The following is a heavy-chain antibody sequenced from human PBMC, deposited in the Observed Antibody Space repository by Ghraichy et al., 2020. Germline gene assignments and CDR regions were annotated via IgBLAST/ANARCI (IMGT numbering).Heavy chain of an antibody. V-gene: IGHV4-39*01. D-gene: IGHD3-3*01. Sequence: SETLSLTCTVSGGSISSNSYYWGWIRQPPGKGLEWIGSIYYSGSTYYNPSLKSRVTVSVDTSKNQFSLKLSSVTAADTAVYFCARTFAYDFWSGGNWFDPWGQGTLVTVSS. CDR1: GGSISSNSYY. J-gene: IGHJ5*02. CDR2: IYYSGST. CDR3: ARTFAYDFWSGGNWFDP.